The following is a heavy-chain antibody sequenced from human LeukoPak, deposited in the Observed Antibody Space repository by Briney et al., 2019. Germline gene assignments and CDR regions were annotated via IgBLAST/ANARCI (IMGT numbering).Heavy chain of an antibody. CDR3: ARSREDIVLVPASY. Sequence: GGSPRLSCAASGFTFSSYTMNWVRQPPGNWLEWVSSIGSSSNFISYADSVKGRFTISRDNAKNSLYLQMNSVRAEDTAVYYCARSREDIVLVPASYWGQGTLVTVSS. V-gene: IGHV3-21*01. D-gene: IGHD2-2*01. CDR1: GFTFSSYT. J-gene: IGHJ4*02. CDR2: IGSSSNFI.